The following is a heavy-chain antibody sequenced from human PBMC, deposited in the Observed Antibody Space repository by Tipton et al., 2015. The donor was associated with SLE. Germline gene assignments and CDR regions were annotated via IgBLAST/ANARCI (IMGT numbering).Heavy chain of an antibody. CDR2: IYSAGTT. CDR3: ARQENYDFWNNSEYFQY. D-gene: IGHD3-3*01. CDR1: GYSISSGYY. V-gene: IGHV4-38-2*01. Sequence: LRLSCAVSGYSISSGYYWGWIRQPPGKGLEWIGYIYSAGTTKFNPSLGGRVTLSADTSKNQLSLQLHSVTAADTAVYFCARQENYDFWNNSEYFQYWGQGTLVTVSS. J-gene: IGHJ1*01.